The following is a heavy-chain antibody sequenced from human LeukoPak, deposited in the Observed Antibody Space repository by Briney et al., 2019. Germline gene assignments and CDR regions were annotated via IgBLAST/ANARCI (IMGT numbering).Heavy chain of an antibody. Sequence: PSETLSLTCAVYGGSFSGYYWSWIRQPPGKGLDWIGEINHSGSTNYNPSLKSRVTISVDTSKNQFSLKLSSVTAADTAVYYCARITVTTGGVDYWGQGTLVTVSS. D-gene: IGHD4-17*01. J-gene: IGHJ4*02. V-gene: IGHV4-34*01. CDR1: GGSFSGYY. CDR3: ARITVTTGGVDY. CDR2: INHSGST.